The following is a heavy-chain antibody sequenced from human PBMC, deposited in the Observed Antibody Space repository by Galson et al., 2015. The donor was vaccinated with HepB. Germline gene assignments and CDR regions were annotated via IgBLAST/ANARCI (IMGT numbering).Heavy chain of an antibody. CDR2: ISSSSSYI. Sequence: SLRLCCAAGGFTFSSYSMNWGRQAPGRGLEWVSSISSSSSYIYYADSVKGRFTISRDNAKKSLYLQMNSLRAEDTAVYYCARDHKVPFSTYYYYYMDVCGKGPTVTVSS. CDR3: ARDHKVPFSTYYYYYMDV. CDR1: GFTFSSYS. V-gene: IGHV3-21*01. D-gene: IGHD2-2*01. J-gene: IGHJ6*03.